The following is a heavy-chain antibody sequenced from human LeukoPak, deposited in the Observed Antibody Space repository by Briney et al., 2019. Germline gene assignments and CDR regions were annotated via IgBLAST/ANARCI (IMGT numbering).Heavy chain of an antibody. CDR2: IYYSGST. J-gene: IGHJ3*02. V-gene: IGHV4-31*03. CDR3: ARVLDSSGWSMGDAFDI. Sequence: KSSETLSLTCTVSGGSISSGGYYWSWIRQHPGKGLEWIGYIYYSGSTYYNPSLKSRVTISVDTSKNQLSLKLSSVTAADTAVYYCARVLDSSGWSMGDAFDIWGQGTMVTVSS. D-gene: IGHD6-19*01. CDR1: GGSISSGGYY.